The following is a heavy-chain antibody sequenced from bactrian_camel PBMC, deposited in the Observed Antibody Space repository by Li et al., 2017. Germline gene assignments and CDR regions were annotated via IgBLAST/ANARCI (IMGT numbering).Heavy chain of an antibody. V-gene: IGHV3S6*01. Sequence: VQLVESGGGSVQVGGSLRLSCEASGVTGSSYCMGWFRQAPWKQREGVAVISRVGRDTKYSESVSGRFTISQDSAKNINYLTMNNVELEDSATYYCAADRRPGVFVGGGNCRQKMRYEYIYSDRGTQVTVS. D-gene: IGHD7*01. CDR1: GVTGSSYC. CDR3: AADRRPGVFVGGGNCRQKMRYEYIY. CDR2: ISRVGRDT. J-gene: IGHJ4*01.